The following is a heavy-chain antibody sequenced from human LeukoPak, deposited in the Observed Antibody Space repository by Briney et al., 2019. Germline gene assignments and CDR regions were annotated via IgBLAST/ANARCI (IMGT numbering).Heavy chain of an antibody. V-gene: IGHV4-31*03. CDR3: ARAGIPNGYDSGPDYFDY. CDR2: IYYSGST. Sequence: SETLSLTCTVSGGSISSGGYYWSWIRQHPGKGLEWIGYIYYSGSTYYNPSLKSRVTISVDTSKNQFSLKLSSVTAADTAVYYCARAGIPNGYDSGPDYFDYWGQGTPVTVSS. J-gene: IGHJ4*01. D-gene: IGHD5-12*01. CDR1: GGSISSGGYY.